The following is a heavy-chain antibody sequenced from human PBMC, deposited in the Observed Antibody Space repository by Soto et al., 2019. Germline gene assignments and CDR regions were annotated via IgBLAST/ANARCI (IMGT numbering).Heavy chain of an antibody. CDR1: GYTLSELS. CDR2: FDPEDGET. Sequence: QFQLVQSGAEVKKPGASVKVSCKVSGYTLSELSMHWVRQAPGKGLEWMGGFDPEDGETLYAQKFQGRVSMTEDTSTDTAYMELSSLTSEDTAVYYCTTGQRPLRFLEWLSRYYFDFWGQGTLVTVSS. J-gene: IGHJ4*02. V-gene: IGHV1-24*01. CDR3: TTGQRPLRFLEWLSRYYFDF. D-gene: IGHD3-3*01.